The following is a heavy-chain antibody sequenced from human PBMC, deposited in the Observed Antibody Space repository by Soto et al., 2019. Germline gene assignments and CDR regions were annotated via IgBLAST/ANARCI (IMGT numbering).Heavy chain of an antibody. D-gene: IGHD1-1*01. V-gene: IGHV3-23*01. Sequence: GGSLRLSCAVSGFICSSYDMSWVRQAPGKGLEWVSTILVGGSTHYEDSVKGRFTISRDTSKNTVYLQMNSLTAGDTAFYYCAKATATSGGAFEIYGQGTMSPSPQ. CDR3: AKATATSGGAFEI. CDR1: GFICSSYD. CDR2: ILVGGST. J-gene: IGHJ3*02.